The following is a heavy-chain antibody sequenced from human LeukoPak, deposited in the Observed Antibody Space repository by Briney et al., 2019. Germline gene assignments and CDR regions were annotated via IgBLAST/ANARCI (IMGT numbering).Heavy chain of an antibody. CDR2: FDPEDGET. Sequence: ASVKVSCKVSGYTLTELSMHWVRQAPGKGLEWMGGFDPEDGETIYAQKFQGRVTMTEDTSTDTAYMELSSLKTEDTAVYYCTKDPPFTGGVYSAYWGQGTLVTVSS. V-gene: IGHV1-24*01. D-gene: IGHD7-27*01. CDR1: GYTLTELS. J-gene: IGHJ4*02. CDR3: TKDPPFTGGVYSAY.